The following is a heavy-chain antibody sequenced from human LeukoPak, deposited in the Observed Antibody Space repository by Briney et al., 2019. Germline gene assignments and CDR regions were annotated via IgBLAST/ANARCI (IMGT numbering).Heavy chain of an antibody. CDR2: IYGGGST. CDR1: GFTVSTSY. Sequence: PGGSLRLSCAASGFTVSTSYMNWVRQAPGKGLEWVSVIYGGGSTYYADSVRGRFTISRDNSQNTLFLQMNSLRVEDTAIYYCAKDSYVSGRPLHTFDVWGQGTMVTVSS. CDR3: AKDSYVSGRPLHTFDV. V-gene: IGHV3-53*01. D-gene: IGHD3-10*01. J-gene: IGHJ3*01.